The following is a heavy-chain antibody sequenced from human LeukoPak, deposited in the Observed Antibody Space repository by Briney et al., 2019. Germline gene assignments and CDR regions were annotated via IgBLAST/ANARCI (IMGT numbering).Heavy chain of an antibody. CDR1: GGSISSYY. V-gene: IGHV4-4*07. CDR2: IYTSGST. J-gene: IGHJ4*02. Sequence: SETLSLTCTVSGGSISSYYWSWIRQPAGKGLEWIGRIYTSGSTNYNPSPKSRVTMSVDTSKNQFSLKLSSVTVADTAVYYCARDYEATTSFDYWGQGTLVTVSS. CDR3: ARDYEATTSFDY. D-gene: IGHD1-26*01.